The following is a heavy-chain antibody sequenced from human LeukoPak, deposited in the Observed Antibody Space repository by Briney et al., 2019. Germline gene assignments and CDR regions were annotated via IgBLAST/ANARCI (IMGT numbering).Heavy chain of an antibody. CDR2: INPKSGGT. D-gene: IGHD3-16*01. V-gene: IGHV1-2*02. CDR3: ARVSVGGYYMDV. Sequence: ASVKVSCKASGYTFTGYYMHWVRQAPGQGLEWMGWINPKSGGTNYAQKFQGRVTMTGDTSISTAYMELSRLRSDDTAVYYCARVSVGGYYMDVWGEGTTVTISS. J-gene: IGHJ6*03. CDR1: GYTFTGYY.